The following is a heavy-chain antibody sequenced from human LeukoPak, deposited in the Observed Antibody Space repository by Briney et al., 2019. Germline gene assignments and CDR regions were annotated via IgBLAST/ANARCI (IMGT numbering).Heavy chain of an antibody. D-gene: IGHD2-21*02. CDR2: ISAYNGNT. V-gene: IGHV1-18*01. Sequence: ASVKVSCKASGYTFTSYGISWVRQAPGQGLEWMGWISAYNGNTNYAQKLQGRVTMTTDTSTSTAYMELRSLSSDDTAVYYCARNGCGGDCYSFHYYYGMDVWGQGTTVTVSS. CDR3: ARNGCGGDCYSFHYYYGMDV. J-gene: IGHJ6*02. CDR1: GYTFTSYG.